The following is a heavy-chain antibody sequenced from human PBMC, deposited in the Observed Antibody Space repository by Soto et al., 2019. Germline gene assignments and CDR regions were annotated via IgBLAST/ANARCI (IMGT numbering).Heavy chain of an antibody. CDR3: VRHVGSKTPGNWFDL. V-gene: IGHV4-39*01. D-gene: IGHD2-15*01. Sequence: PSETLSLTCTVSGGSISNRNSYWGWIRQPPGKGLELIGTMYYSGSPYYNPSLKSRLTISVDTSKNHFSLKLNSVTAADTAVYYCVRHVGSKTPGNWFDLWGQGTLVTVSS. J-gene: IGHJ5*02. CDR1: GGSISNRNSY. CDR2: MYYSGSP.